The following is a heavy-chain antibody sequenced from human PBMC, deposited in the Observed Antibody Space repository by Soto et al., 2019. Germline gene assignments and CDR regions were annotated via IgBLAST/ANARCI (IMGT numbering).Heavy chain of an antibody. J-gene: IGHJ2*01. V-gene: IGHV1-2*04. CDR2: INPNSGGT. Sequence: QVQLVQSGAEVKKPGASVKVSCKASGYTFTGYYMHWVRQAPGQGLEWMGWINPNSGGTNYAQKFQGWVTMTRDTSISTAYMELSRLRSDDTAVYYCARDRTDDYGDRPPWYFDLWGRGTLVTVSS. CDR3: ARDRTDDYGDRPPWYFDL. CDR1: GYTFTGYY. D-gene: IGHD4-17*01.